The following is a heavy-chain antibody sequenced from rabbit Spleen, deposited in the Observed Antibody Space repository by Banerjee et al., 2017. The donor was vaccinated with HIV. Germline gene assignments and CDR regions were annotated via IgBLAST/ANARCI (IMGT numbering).Heavy chain of an antibody. Sequence: QSLEESGGGLVQPGGSLTLSCKSSGFTLSSYYMNWVRQAPGKGLEWIGYIDPVFGITYYASWVNGRFSISRKTTQNTVSLQLNSLTAADTATYFCARGGGLWGQGTLVTVS. CDR3: ARGGGL. CDR2: IDPVFGIT. V-gene: IGHV1S7*01. J-gene: IGHJ4*01. CDR1: GFTLSSYY.